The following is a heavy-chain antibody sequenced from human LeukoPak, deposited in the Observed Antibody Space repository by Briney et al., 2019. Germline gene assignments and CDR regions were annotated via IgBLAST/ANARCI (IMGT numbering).Heavy chain of an antibody. CDR1: GGSINNRY. D-gene: IGHD3-3*01. Sequence: PSENLSCTCTVSGGSINNRYWNWIRQPAGKGREWIGLVSTNVGTNDKSSLKSRVIMSMDTCKNHFSLRLSSVTAADTAVYYCARDGGGDFWSGTGYGVHVWGQGTTVIVS. CDR3: ARDGGGDFWSGTGYGVHV. CDR2: VSTNVGT. J-gene: IGHJ6*02. V-gene: IGHV4-4*07.